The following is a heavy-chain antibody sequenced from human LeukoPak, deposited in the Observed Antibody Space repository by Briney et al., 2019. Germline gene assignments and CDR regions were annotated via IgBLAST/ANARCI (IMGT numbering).Heavy chain of an antibody. V-gene: IGHV3-23*01. J-gene: IGHJ4*02. D-gene: IGHD5-12*01. CDR1: GFTFSSYA. Sequence: GGSLRLSCAASGFTFSSYAMSWVRQAPGKGLEWVSAISGSGGSTYYADSVKGRFTISRDNSKNTLYLQMNSLRAEDTAVYYCAKDHRGYSGYEYGYWGQGTLVTVSS. CDR3: AKDHRGYSGYEYGY. CDR2: ISGSGGST.